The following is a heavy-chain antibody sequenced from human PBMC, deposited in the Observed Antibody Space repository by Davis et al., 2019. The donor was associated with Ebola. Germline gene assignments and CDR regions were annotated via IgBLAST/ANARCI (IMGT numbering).Heavy chain of an antibody. CDR3: AKDGYYYDSRLDYYYGMDV. V-gene: IGHV1-18*01. Sequence: ASVKVSCKASGYTFTSYGISWVRQAPGQGLEWMGWISAYNGNTNYAQKPQGRVTMTTDTSTSTAYMELRSLRSDDTAVYYCAKDGYYYDSRLDYYYGMDVWGQGTTVTVSS. CDR1: GYTFTSYG. D-gene: IGHD3-22*01. J-gene: IGHJ6*02. CDR2: ISAYNGNT.